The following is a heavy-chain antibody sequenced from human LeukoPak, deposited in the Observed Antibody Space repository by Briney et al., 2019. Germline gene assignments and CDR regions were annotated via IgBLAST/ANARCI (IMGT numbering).Heavy chain of an antibody. J-gene: IGHJ4*02. D-gene: IGHD6-13*01. CDR3: ETYSSSSSPAASFDY. CDR2: IKQDGTEK. CDR1: GFTFTTYW. V-gene: IGHV3-7*03. Sequence: GGTLRLSCAASGFTFTTYWMSWVRQAPGKGLEWVANIKQDGTEKYYMDSVRGRFTISRDNAKNSLYLQMNSLRAEDTAVYYCETYSSSSSPAASFDYWGQGTLVTVSS.